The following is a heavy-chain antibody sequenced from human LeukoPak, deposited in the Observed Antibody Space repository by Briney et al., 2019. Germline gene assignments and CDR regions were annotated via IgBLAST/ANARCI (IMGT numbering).Heavy chain of an antibody. CDR3: ARERTYYYDSNPDYFDY. J-gene: IGHJ4*02. CDR1: GFTIDDYG. Sequence: GGSLRLSCAASGFTIDDYGMSWVRQAPGKGLEWVSCINWNGGSTGYADSVKGRFTISRDNAKNSLYLQMNSLRAGDTALYYCARERTYYYDSNPDYFDYWGQGTLVTVSS. V-gene: IGHV3-20*04. CDR2: INWNGGST. D-gene: IGHD3-22*01.